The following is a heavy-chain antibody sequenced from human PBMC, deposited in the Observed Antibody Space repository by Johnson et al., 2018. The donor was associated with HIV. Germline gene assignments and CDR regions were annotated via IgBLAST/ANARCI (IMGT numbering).Heavy chain of an antibody. V-gene: IGHV3-11*04. J-gene: IGHJ3*01. CDR3: AKDLVLMDFGGAFDV. D-gene: IGHD2-8*01. CDR1: GFSFSDYF. Sequence: QVQLVESGGGLVQPGGSLRLSCAASGFSFSDYFMSWIRQAPGKGLECISYISSSGTTIYYTDSVKGRFTISRDNSKNTLYLHMTSLRVEDTAVYYCAKDLVLMDFGGAFDVWGQGTMVTVSS. CDR2: ISSSGTTI.